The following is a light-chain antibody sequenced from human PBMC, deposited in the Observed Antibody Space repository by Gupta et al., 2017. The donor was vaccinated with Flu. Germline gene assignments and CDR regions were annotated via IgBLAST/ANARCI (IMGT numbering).Light chain of an antibody. CDR3: RQSKHWPRT. CDR1: QSLVYSDGNTY. V-gene: IGKV2-30*01. CDR2: KGS. Sequence: DVVMTQSPLSLPVTLGQPASISCRSSQSLVYSDGNTYLNWFHQRPGQSPRRLIYKGSNRDSGVPDRFSGSGSGTDFTLKISRMEAEDVGVYYCRQSKHWPRTFGRGTKVEIK. J-gene: IGKJ4*02.